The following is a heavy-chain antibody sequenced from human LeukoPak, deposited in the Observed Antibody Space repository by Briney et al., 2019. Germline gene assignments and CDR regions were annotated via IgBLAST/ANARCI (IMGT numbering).Heavy chain of an antibody. CDR3: ARSGITFGGVIVYFDY. CDR1: GGSISSSSYY. V-gene: IGHV4-39*07. J-gene: IGHJ4*02. CDR2: IYYSGST. Sequence: SETLSLTCTVSGGSISSSSYYWGWIRQPPGKGLEWIGSIYYSGSTYYNPSLKSRVTMSVDTSKNQFSLKLSSVTAADTAVYYCARSGITFGGVIVYFDYWGQGTLVTVSS. D-gene: IGHD3-16*02.